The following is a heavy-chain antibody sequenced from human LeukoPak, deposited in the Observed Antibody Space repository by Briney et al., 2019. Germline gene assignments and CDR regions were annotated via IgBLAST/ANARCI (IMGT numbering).Heavy chain of an antibody. J-gene: IGHJ5*02. V-gene: IGHV1-2*02. D-gene: IGHD3-10*01. CDR1: GYTFTGYY. Sequence: ASVKASCKASGYTFTGYYMHWVRQAPGQGLEWMGWINPNSGGTNYAQKFQGRVTMTRDTSISTAYMELSRLRSDDTAVYYCARDLSIRWFGESGGWFDPWGQGTLVTVSS. CDR2: INPNSGGT. CDR3: ARDLSIRWFGESGGWFDP.